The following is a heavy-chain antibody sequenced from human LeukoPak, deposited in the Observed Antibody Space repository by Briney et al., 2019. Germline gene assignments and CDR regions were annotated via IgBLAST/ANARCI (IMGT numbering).Heavy chain of an antibody. D-gene: IGHD2-15*01. Sequence: PGGSLRLSCAASGFTFDDYAMHWVRQAPGKGLEWVSSISSSSSYIYYADSVKGRFTISRDNAKNSLYLQMNSLRAEDTAVYYCARDLYCSGGSCYSFDYWGQGTLVTVSS. CDR2: ISSSSSYI. CDR1: GFTFDDYA. V-gene: IGHV3-21*01. CDR3: ARDLYCSGGSCYSFDY. J-gene: IGHJ4*02.